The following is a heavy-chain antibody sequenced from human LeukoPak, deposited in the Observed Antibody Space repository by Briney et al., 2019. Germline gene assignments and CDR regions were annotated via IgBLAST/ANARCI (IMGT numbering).Heavy chain of an antibody. D-gene: IGHD3-3*01. CDR1: GGSFSGYY. CDR3: ARAEWLLFPYYMDV. J-gene: IGHJ6*03. V-gene: IGHV4-34*01. Sequence: SETLSLTCAVYGGSFSGYYWSWIRQPPGKGLEWIGEINHSGSTNYNPSLKSRVTISVDTSKNQFSLKLSSVTAADTAVYYCARAEWLLFPYYMDVWGKGTTVTVSS. CDR2: INHSGST.